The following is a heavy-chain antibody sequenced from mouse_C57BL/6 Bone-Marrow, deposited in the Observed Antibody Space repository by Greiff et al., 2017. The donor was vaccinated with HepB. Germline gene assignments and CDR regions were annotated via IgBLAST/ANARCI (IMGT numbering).Heavy chain of an antibody. CDR3: ARRLRGYAMDY. V-gene: IGHV5-17*01. D-gene: IGHD3-2*02. Sequence: EVKLMESGGGLVKPGGSLKLSCAASGFTFSDYGMHWVRQAPEKGLEWVAYISSGSSTIYYADTVKGRCTISRDNAKNTLFLQMTSLRSEDTSMYYCARRLRGYAMDYWGQGTSVTVSS. J-gene: IGHJ4*01. CDR2: ISSGSSTI. CDR1: GFTFSDYG.